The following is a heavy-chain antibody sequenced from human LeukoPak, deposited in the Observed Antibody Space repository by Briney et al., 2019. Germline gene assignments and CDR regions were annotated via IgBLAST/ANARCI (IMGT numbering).Heavy chain of an antibody. CDR2: ISYDGSNK. CDR1: GFTFSSYA. CDR3: ARVGNWADAFDI. V-gene: IGHV3-30-3*01. J-gene: IGHJ3*02. D-gene: IGHD7-27*01. Sequence: GGSLRLSCAASGFTFSSYAMHWVRQAPGKGLEWVAVISYDGSNKYYADSVKGRFTISRDNSKNTLYLQMNSLRAEDTAVYYCARVGNWADAFDIWGQGTMVTVSS.